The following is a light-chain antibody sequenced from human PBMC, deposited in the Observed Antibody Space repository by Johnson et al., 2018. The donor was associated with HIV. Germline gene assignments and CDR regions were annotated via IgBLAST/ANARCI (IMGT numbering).Light chain of an antibody. CDR1: SSNIGNNY. CDR3: GTWDSSLCAYV. CDR2: DNN. Sequence: QSVLTQPPSVSAAPGQKVTISCSGSSSNIGNNYVSWYQQLPGTAPKLLIYDNNKRPSGIPDRFSGPKSGPSATLGITGLQTGAEADYYCGTWDSSLCAYVFGTGTKVTVL. V-gene: IGLV1-51*01. J-gene: IGLJ1*01.